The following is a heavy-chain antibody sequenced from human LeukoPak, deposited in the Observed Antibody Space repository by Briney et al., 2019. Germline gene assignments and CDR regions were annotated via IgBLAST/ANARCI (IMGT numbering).Heavy chain of an antibody. CDR2: ISSSSSYI. CDR1: GFTFSSYS. CDR3: ARDQLKRYSSGWYW. Sequence: GGSLRLSCAASGFTFSSYSLNWVRQAPGKGLEWVSSISSSSSYIYYADSVKGRFTISRDNAKNSLYLQMNSLRAEDTAVCYCARDQLKRYSSGWYWWGQGTLVAVSS. V-gene: IGHV3-21*01. J-gene: IGHJ4*02. D-gene: IGHD6-19*01.